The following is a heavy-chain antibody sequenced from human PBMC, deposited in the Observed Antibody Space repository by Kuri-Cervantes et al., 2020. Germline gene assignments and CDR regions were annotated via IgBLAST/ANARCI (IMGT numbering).Heavy chain of an antibody. Sequence: SETLSLTCTVSGGSISSGGYYWSWIRQHPGKGLEWIGYIYYSGSTYYNPSLKSRVTISVDTSKNQFSLELSSVTAADTAVYYCARDRGIVVPDYYYYGMDVWGQGTTVTVSS. J-gene: IGHJ6*02. CDR2: IYYSGST. V-gene: IGHV4-31*03. CDR1: GGSISSGGYY. D-gene: IGHD2-15*01. CDR3: ARDRGIVVPDYYYYGMDV.